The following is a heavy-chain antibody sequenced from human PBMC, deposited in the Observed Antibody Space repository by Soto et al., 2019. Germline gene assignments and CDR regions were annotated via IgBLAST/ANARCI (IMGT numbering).Heavy chain of an antibody. CDR2: IWYDGSNK. V-gene: IGHV3-33*01. D-gene: IGHD5-18*01. J-gene: IGHJ4*02. Sequence: QVQLVESGGGVVQPGRSLRLSCVTSGFAFSNYGMHWVRQAPGKGLEWVALIWYDGSNKYYADSVKGRFTISRDNSKNTLYLQVHSLRAEDTAVYYCAGSPPGVAGRYNFDYWGQGTLVTVSS. CDR1: GFAFSNYG. CDR3: AGSPPGVAGRYNFDY.